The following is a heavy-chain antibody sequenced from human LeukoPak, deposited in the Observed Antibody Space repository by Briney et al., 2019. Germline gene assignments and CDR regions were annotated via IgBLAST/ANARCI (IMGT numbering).Heavy chain of an antibody. CDR2: IDPAGGST. V-gene: IGHV1-46*01. Sequence: GASVKVSCKASGYTFTTYYIHWVRQAPGQGLEWMGRIDPAGGSTSYAQKFQGRVTMTRDTSTSTVYMELSGLRCDDTAVYYCAREGCSGTSGSTIRASDVWGQGTVVTVSS. CDR1: GYTFTTYY. D-gene: IGHD2-2*01. CDR3: AREGCSGTSGSTIRASDV. J-gene: IGHJ3*01.